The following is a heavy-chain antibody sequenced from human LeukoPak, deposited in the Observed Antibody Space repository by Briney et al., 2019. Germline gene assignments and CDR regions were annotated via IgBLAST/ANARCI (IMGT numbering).Heavy chain of an antibody. CDR3: ARVKGGVDGSGRYYNFYMDV. D-gene: IGHD3-10*01. CDR2: IKQDGSEK. J-gene: IGHJ6*03. CDR1: GFTFSSYG. Sequence: HPGGSLRLSCAAPGFTFSSYGMSWVRQAPGKGLEWVANIKQDGSEKYYVDSVKGRFTISRDNAKNSLYLQMNSLRAEDTAVYYCARVKGGVDGSGRYYNFYMDVWGKGTTVTISS. V-gene: IGHV3-7*01.